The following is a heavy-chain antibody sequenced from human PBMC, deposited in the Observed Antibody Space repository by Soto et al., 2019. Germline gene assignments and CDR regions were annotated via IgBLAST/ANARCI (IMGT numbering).Heavy chain of an antibody. CDR1: GGSISSSNW. V-gene: IGHV4-4*02. CDR3: ARFTMVRGVSPYNWFDP. Sequence: SETLSLTCAVSGGSISSSNWWSWVRQPPGKGLEWIGEIYHSGSTNYSPSLKSRVTIPVDKSKNQFSLKLSSVTAADTAVYYCARFTMVRGVSPYNWFDPWGQGTLVTVSS. D-gene: IGHD3-10*01. CDR2: IYHSGST. J-gene: IGHJ5*02.